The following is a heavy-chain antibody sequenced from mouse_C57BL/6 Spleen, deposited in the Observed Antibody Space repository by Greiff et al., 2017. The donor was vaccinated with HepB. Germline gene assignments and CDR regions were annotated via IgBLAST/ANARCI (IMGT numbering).Heavy chain of an antibody. CDR3: ARYTTVVATNDY. J-gene: IGHJ2*01. D-gene: IGHD1-1*01. CDR2: IYPGSGST. Sequence: QVQLQQSGAELVKPGASVKMSCKASGYTFTSYWITWVKQRPGQGLEWIGDIYPGSGSTNYNEKFKSKATLTVDTSSSTAYMQLSSLTSEDSAVYYCARYTTVVATNDYWGQGTTLTVSS. CDR1: GYTFTSYW. V-gene: IGHV1-55*01.